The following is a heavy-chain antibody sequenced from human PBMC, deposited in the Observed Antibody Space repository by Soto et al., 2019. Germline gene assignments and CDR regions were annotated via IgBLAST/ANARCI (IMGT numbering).Heavy chain of an antibody. CDR1: GYTFTSYY. CDR3: ARSLGGSITMIVVVETKGAFDI. J-gene: IGHJ3*02. Sequence: VASVKVSCKASGYTFTSYYMHWVRQAPGQGLEWMGIINPSGGSTSCAQKFQGRVTMSRDTSTSTVYMELSTLRSEDTAVYYCARSLGGSITMIVVVETKGAFDIWGQGTMVTVS. CDR2: INPSGGST. D-gene: IGHD3-22*01. V-gene: IGHV1-46*01.